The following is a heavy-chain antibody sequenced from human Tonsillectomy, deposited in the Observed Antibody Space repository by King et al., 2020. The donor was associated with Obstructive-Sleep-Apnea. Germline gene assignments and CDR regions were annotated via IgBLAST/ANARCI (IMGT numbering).Heavy chain of an antibody. D-gene: IGHD1-26*01. J-gene: IGHJ5*02. CDR1: GGSIRTTSYY. CDR2: LYYSGRT. V-gene: IGHV4-39*07. Sequence: LQLQESGPGLVKPSETLSLTCTVSGGSIRTTSYYCGWIRQPPGKGLEWIGSLYYSGRTYFNPSLKSRVTISVDTSKNRFSLKLYSLTAADTAIYYCARIWRAVAYNWFDPWGQGTLVTVSS. CDR3: ARIWRAVAYNWFDP.